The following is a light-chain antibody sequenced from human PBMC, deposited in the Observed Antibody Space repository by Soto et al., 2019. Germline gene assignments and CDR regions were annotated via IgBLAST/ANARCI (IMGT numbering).Light chain of an antibody. V-gene: IGKV3-20*01. CDR1: QSDSHRY. CDR3: QQYDSSTKT. CDR2: GAT. J-gene: IGKJ1*01. Sequence: EIVLTHSPGTLSLSPGESATLSCRASQSDSHRYLAWYQQKPGQAPRLLIYGATSRATGIPDRFSGSGSETDFTLTISRLEPEDVAVYYCQQYDSSTKTFHQGAKGDIK.